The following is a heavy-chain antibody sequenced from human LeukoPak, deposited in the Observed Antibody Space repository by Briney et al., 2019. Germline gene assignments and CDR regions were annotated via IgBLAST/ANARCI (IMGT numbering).Heavy chain of an antibody. CDR3: ARVAGSLFWSGYHYSAREAVYFDY. Sequence: SETLSLTCTVSGGSISSHYWSWIRQPPGKGLEWIGYIYYSGSTNYNPSLKSRVTISVDTSKNQFSLKLSSVTAADTAVYYCARVAGSLFWSGYHYSAREAVYFDYWGQEPWSPSPQ. CDR2: IYYSGST. J-gene: IGHJ4*01. CDR1: GGSISSHY. V-gene: IGHV4-59*11. D-gene: IGHD3-3*01.